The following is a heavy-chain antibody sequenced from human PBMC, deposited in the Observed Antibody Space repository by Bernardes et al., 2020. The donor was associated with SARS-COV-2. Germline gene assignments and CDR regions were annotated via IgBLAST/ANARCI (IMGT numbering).Heavy chain of an antibody. Sequence: GGSLILSCAASGFTFSSSWMHWVRQIPGKGLVWVSRINPDGSSTSYADSVKGRFTISRDNAKNTLFLQMNSLRAEDTAMYYCARDLGYCTNGVCSPWGQGTLVTVSS. CDR2: INPDGSST. CDR1: GFTFSSSW. D-gene: IGHD2-8*01. V-gene: IGHV3-74*01. J-gene: IGHJ5*02. CDR3: ARDLGYCTNGVCSP.